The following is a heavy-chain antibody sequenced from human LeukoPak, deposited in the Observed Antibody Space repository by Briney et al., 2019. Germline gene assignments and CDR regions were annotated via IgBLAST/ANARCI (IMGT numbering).Heavy chain of an antibody. CDR1: GFTFDDYA. CDR3: AKDNTFDP. J-gene: IGHJ5*02. V-gene: IGHV3-9*01. CDR2: ISWNSGSI. Sequence: PGRSLRLSCAASGFTFDDYAMHWVRQAPGKGLEWVSGISWNSGSIGYADSVKGRFTISRDNAENSLYLQMNSLRAEDTALYYCAKDNTFDPWGQGTLVTVSS.